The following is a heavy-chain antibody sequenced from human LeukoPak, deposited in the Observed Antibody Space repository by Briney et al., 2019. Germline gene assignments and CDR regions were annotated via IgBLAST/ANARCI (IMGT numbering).Heavy chain of an antibody. CDR1: GISFSSHG. Sequence: GGSLRLSCVVSGISFSSHGMHWVRQAPGKGLEWVAVIWYDGSNIWYADSVKGRFTISRDNSKNTLYLQMNSLRAEDTALYYCARARNDYDSNGFSLLEYWGQGTLVTVSS. D-gene: IGHD3-22*01. CDR2: IWYDGSNI. CDR3: ARARNDYDSNGFSLLEY. V-gene: IGHV3-33*01. J-gene: IGHJ4*02.